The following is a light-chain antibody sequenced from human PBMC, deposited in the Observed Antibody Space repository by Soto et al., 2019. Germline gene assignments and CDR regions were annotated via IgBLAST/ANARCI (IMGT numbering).Light chain of an antibody. CDR3: QQYNSYS. V-gene: IGKV3D-15*01. J-gene: IGKJ1*01. Sequence: TQSPCTLYASIGERATLICRASQSVRSRLAWYQQKPGQAPRLLIYDASNWAAGIPARFSGSGSGTEFALTIRSLQPDAFATYYCQQYNSYSFGQGTNV. CDR1: QSVRSR. CDR2: DAS.